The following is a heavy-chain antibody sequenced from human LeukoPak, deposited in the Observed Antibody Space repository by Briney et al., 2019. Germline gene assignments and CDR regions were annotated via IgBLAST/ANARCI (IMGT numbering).Heavy chain of an antibody. V-gene: IGHV3-30*14. CDR2: ISYDENNE. CDR1: GFTFSSYA. J-gene: IGHJ4*02. CDR3: ARRAGAYSHPYDY. D-gene: IGHD4/OR15-4a*01. Sequence: PGGSLRLSCAASGFTFSSYAMHWVRQAPGKGLEWVAVISYDENNEYYGDSVKGRFTISRDNSKNTLYLQMNSLRAEDTAVYYCARRAGAYSHPYDYWGQGTLVTVSS.